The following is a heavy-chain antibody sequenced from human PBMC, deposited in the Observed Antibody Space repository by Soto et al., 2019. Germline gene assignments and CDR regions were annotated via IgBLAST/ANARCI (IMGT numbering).Heavy chain of an antibody. CDR2: ISSSSSYI. CDR3: ARDPPHSYDSSAAGLY. D-gene: IGHD3-22*01. Sequence: EVQLVESGGGLVKPGGSLRLSCAASGFTFSSYSMNWVRQAPGKGLEWVSSISSSSSYIYYADSVKGRFTISRDNAKNSLYLQMNSLRAEDTAVYYCARDPPHSYDSSAAGLYWGQGTLVTVSS. J-gene: IGHJ4*02. CDR1: GFTFSSYS. V-gene: IGHV3-21*01.